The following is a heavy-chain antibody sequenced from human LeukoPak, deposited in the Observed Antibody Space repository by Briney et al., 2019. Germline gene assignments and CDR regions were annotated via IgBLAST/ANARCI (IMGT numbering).Heavy chain of an antibody. CDR1: GYTFTSYG. Sequence: ASVKVSCKASGYTFTSYGISWVRQAPGQGLEWMGWISAYNGNTNYAQKLQGRVTMTTDASTSKAYMELRSLRSDDTAVYYCAREYGSGSFDWFDPWGQGTLVTVSS. CDR2: ISAYNGNT. V-gene: IGHV1-18*01. J-gene: IGHJ5*02. CDR3: AREYGSGSFDWFDP. D-gene: IGHD3-10*01.